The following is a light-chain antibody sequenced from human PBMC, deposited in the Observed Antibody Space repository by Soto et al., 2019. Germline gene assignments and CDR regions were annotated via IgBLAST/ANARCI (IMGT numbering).Light chain of an antibody. CDR1: QSISSR. J-gene: IGKJ2*01. CDR2: DAS. CDR3: QQYSDYST. Sequence: TQMTQSPSTLSASVGDRVTITCRASQSISSRLAWYQQNPGKAPKLLIYDASSLESGVPSRFSGSGSGTEFTLTISSLQPDDSATYYCQQYSDYSTFGQGTKLEIK. V-gene: IGKV1-5*01.